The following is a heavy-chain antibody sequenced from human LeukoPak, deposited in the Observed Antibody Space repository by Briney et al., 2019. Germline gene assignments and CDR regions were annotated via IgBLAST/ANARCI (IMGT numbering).Heavy chain of an antibody. Sequence: GGSLRLSCAGSDFDFGSFAMTWVRQAPGKGLEWVSSITGSGALTYYADSVKGRFTISRANSQRSLYLQMNSLRVEDTAVYFCAKLSGVPTDYWGQGTLVIVSS. CDR1: DFDFGSFA. CDR3: AKLSGVPTDY. D-gene: IGHD1-26*01. J-gene: IGHJ4*02. CDR2: ITGSGALT. V-gene: IGHV3-23*01.